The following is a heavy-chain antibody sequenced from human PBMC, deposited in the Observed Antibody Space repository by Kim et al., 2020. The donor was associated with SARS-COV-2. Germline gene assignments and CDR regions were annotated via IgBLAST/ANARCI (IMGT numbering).Heavy chain of an antibody. J-gene: IGHJ5*02. CDR1: GFTFSSYA. D-gene: IGHD3-16*01. Sequence: GGSLRLSCAASGFTFSSYAMSWVRQAPGKGLEWVSAISGSGGSTYYADSVKGRFTISRDNSKNTLYLQMNSLRAEDTAVYYCAKVRDYDYVWGRPSWFDPWGQGTLVTVSS. CDR3: AKVRDYDYVWGRPSWFDP. V-gene: IGHV3-23*01. CDR2: ISGSGGST.